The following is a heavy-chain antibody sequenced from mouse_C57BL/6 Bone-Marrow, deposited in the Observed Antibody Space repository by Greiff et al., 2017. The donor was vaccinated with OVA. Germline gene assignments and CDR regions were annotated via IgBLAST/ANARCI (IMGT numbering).Heavy chain of an antibody. V-gene: IGHV7-1*01. J-gene: IGHJ4*01. Sequence: EVKLVESGGGLVQSGRSLRLSCATSGFTFSDFYMEWVRQAPGKGLEWIAASRNKANDYTTEYSASVKGRFIVSRDTSQSILYLQMNALRAEDTAIYYCARDPLGDYAMDYWGQGTSVTVSS. CDR1: GFTFSDFY. CDR3: ARDPLGDYAMDY. CDR2: SRNKANDYTT.